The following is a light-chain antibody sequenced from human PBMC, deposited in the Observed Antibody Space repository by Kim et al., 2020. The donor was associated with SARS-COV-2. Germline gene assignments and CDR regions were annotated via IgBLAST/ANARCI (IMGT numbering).Light chain of an antibody. CDR3: QQYYSTPYT. CDR1: QSVLYSSNNKNY. CDR2: WAS. V-gene: IGKV4-1*01. J-gene: IGKJ2*01. Sequence: DIVMTQSPDSLAVSLGERATINCKSSQSVLYSSNNKNYLAWYQQKPGQPPKLLIYWASTRESGVPDRFSGSGSGTDFTLTISSLQAEDVAFYYCQQYYSTPYTFGQGTKLEL.